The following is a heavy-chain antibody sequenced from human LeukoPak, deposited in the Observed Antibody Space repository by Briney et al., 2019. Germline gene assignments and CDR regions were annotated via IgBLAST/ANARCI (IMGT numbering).Heavy chain of an antibody. CDR1: GFTFSTYA. CDR2: VVNSGSNT. Sequence: PGGSLRLSCAASGFTFSTYAMSWVRQAPGKGLEWVSGVVNSGSNTYYVDSVKGRFTISRDNSKNMLWLQMNSPRAEDTAGFFCAAAMTEFWFLDLWGRGTLVTVPS. V-gene: IGHV3-23*05. J-gene: IGHJ2*01. D-gene: IGHD2-21*02. CDR3: AAAMTEFWFLDL.